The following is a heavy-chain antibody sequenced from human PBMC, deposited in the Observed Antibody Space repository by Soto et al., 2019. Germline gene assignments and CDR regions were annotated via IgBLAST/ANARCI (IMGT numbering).Heavy chain of an antibody. CDR3: ARDRGEEQQLVRYFDY. CDR2: INPSSGGT. CDR1: GYAFTSNE. V-gene: IGHV1-46*01. D-gene: IGHD6-13*01. Sequence: ASVKVSCKASGYAFTSNEIHWVRQAPGQGLDWMGVINPSSGGTSDAQKFQGRVTMTRDTSTSTVFMELSSLTSEDTAVYYCARDRGEEQQLVRYFDYWGQGTLVTVSS. J-gene: IGHJ4*02.